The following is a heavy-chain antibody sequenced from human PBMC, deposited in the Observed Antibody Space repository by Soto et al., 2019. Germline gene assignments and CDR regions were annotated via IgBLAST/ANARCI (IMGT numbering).Heavy chain of an antibody. Sequence: SETLSLTCAVSGGSISSSNWWSWVRQPPGKGLEWIGEIYHSGSTNYNPSLKSRVTISVDKSKNQFSLKLSSVTAADTAVYYCARGYYYDSSGQGDDYYYYYGMDVWGQGTTVTVSS. CDR2: IYHSGST. CDR3: ARGYYYDSSGQGDDYYYYYGMDV. CDR1: GGSISSSNW. D-gene: IGHD3-22*01. J-gene: IGHJ6*02. V-gene: IGHV4-4*02.